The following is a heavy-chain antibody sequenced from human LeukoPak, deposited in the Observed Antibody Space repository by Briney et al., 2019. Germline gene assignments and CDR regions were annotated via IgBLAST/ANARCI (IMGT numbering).Heavy chain of an antibody. J-gene: IGHJ3*02. D-gene: IGHD1-26*01. CDR1: GFTVSSNY. CDR3: ARAWGGSPGAFDI. CDR2: IYSGGST. Sequence: GGSLRLSCAASGFTVSSNYMSWVRQAPGKGLEWVSVIYSGGSTYYADSVKGRFTISRDNSKNTLYLQMNSLRAEDTAVYYCARAWGGSPGAFDIWGQGTMVTVSS. V-gene: IGHV3-53*01.